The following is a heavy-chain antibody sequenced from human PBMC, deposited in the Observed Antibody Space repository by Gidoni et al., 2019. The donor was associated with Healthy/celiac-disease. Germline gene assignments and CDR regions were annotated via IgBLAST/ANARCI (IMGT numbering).Heavy chain of an antibody. CDR3: AKDDTVDTAMALDY. D-gene: IGHD5-18*01. CDR1: GFTFSSYA. J-gene: IGHJ4*02. V-gene: IGHV3-23*01. Sequence: EVQLLESGGGLVKPGGSLRLSGAASGFTFSSYAMSWVRQAQGKGLEWVSAISGSGGSTYYADSVKGRFTISRDNSKNTLYLQMNSLRAEDTAVYYCAKDDTVDTAMALDYWGQGTLVTVSS. CDR2: ISGSGGST.